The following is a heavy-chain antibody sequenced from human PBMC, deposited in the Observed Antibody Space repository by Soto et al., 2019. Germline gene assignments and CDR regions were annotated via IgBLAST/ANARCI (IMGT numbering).Heavy chain of an antibody. CDR1: GFSLSTSGMC. J-gene: IGHJ6*02. CDR3: ARIRDYYDXLTGYHARGYYYYGMDV. V-gene: IGHV2-70*01. Sequence: SGPTLVNPTQTLTLTCTFSGFSLSTSGMCVSWIRQPPGKALEWLALIDWDDDKYYSTSLKTRLTISKDTSKNQVVLTMTNMDPVDTATCYCARIRDYYDXLTGYHARGYYYYGMDVWGQGTTVTVSS. D-gene: IGHD3-9*01. CDR2: IDWDDDK.